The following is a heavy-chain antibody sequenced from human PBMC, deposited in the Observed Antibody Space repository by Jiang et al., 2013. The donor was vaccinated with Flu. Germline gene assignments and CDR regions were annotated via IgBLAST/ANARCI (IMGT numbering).Heavy chain of an antibody. CDR1: GYTFTSYG. CDR3: ARDIYCSSTSCYMSGMDV. Sequence: GAEVKKPGSSVKVSCKASGYTFTSYGISWVRQAPGQGLEWMGWISAYNGNTNYAQKLQGRVTMTTDTSTSTAYMELRSLRSDDTAVYYCARDIYCSSTSCYMSGMDVWGKGTTVTVSS. D-gene: IGHD2-2*02. CDR2: ISAYNGNT. V-gene: IGHV1-18*01. J-gene: IGHJ6*04.